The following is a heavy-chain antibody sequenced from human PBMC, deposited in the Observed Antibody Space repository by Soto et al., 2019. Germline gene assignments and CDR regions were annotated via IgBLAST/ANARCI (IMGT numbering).Heavy chain of an antibody. CDR2: ISGSGDST. Sequence: GGSLRLSCAASGFTFSSYAMSWVRQVPGKGLEWVSSISGSGDSTHNADSVKGRVTISRDNAKNTLYLQLNSLTADDTAVYYCAKGGLYSGSWHEGYWGQGTLVTVSS. J-gene: IGHJ4*02. CDR3: AKGGLYSGSWHEGY. CDR1: GFTFSSYA. D-gene: IGHD6-13*01. V-gene: IGHV3-23*01.